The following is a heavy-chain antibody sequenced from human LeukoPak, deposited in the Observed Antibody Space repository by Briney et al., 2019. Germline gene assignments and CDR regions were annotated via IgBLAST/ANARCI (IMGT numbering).Heavy chain of an antibody. J-gene: IGHJ4*02. V-gene: IGHV4-34*01. CDR2: INHSGST. Sequence: PSETLSLTCAVYGGSFSGYYWSWIRRPPGKGLEWIGEINHSGSTNYNPSLKSRVTISVDTSKNQFSLKLSSVTAADTAVYYCARYDFWSGPDFDYWGQGTLVTVSS. CDR1: GGSFSGYY. D-gene: IGHD3-3*01. CDR3: ARYDFWSGPDFDY.